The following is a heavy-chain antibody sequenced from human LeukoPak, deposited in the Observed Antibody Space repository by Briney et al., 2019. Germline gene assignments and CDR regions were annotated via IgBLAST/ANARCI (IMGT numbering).Heavy chain of an antibody. CDR1: GYTFTSYY. CDR2: INPSGGST. J-gene: IGHJ4*02. V-gene: IGHV1-46*01. CDR3: ARTYSSSDEFDY. D-gene: IGHD6-13*01. Sequence: ASVKVSCKASGYTFTSYYIHWVRQAPGQGLEWMGIINPSGGSTTYAQKLQGRVAMTRDTSTSRVYMEVSSLRSEDTAVYYCARTYSSSDEFDYWGQGTLVTVSS.